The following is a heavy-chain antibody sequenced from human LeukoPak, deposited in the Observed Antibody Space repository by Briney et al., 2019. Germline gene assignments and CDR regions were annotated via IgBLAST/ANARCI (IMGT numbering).Heavy chain of an antibody. CDR3: ARDLGRDDFWSGYTHEYFDY. Sequence: HPGGSLRLSCAASGFTFNNYWMSWVRQAPGKGLEWVASIKQDGSEEYYVDSVKGRFTISRDNAKNSLYLRMNILRAEDTAVYFCARDLGRDDFWSGYTHEYFDYWGQGTLVTVSS. CDR1: GFTFNNYW. D-gene: IGHD3-3*01. J-gene: IGHJ4*02. V-gene: IGHV3-7*01. CDR2: IKQDGSEE.